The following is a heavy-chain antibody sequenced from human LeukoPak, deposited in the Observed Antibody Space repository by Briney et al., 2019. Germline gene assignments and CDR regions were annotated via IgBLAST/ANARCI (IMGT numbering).Heavy chain of an antibody. CDR2: IHYSGST. V-gene: IGHV4-59*05. J-gene: IGHJ6*03. CDR1: GGSINSY. D-gene: IGHD3-10*01. CDR3: ARLNKGYYYGSGSPPLDYYYMDV. Sequence: PSETLSLTCTVSGGSINSYWSWIRQPAGKGLEWIGSIHYSGSTYYNPSLKSRVTISVDTSKNQFSLKLSSVTAADTAVYYCARLNKGYYYGSGSPPLDYYYMDVWGKGTTVTISS.